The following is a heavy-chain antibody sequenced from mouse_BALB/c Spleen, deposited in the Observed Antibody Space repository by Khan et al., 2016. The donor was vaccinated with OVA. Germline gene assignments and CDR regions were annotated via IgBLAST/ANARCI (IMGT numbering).Heavy chain of an antibody. CDR1: GFSLTNYG. CDR2: IWSDGST. CDR3: ARQPYYHYNIMDY. D-gene: IGHD2-10*01. J-gene: IGHJ4*01. V-gene: IGHV2-6-1*01. Sequence: QVQLKQSGPGLVAPSQSLSITCTISGFSLTNYGVHWVRQPPGKGLEWLVVIWSDGSTTYNSALKSRLTISQENSKSQVFLTMNSLQTDDTAMYFCARQPYYHYNIMDYWGQGTSVTVSS.